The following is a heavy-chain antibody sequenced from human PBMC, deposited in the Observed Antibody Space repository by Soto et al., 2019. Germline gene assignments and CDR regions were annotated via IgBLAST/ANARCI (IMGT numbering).Heavy chain of an antibody. D-gene: IGHD1-20*01. CDR2: IYPGDSDT. V-gene: IGHV5-51*01. Sequence: GESLKISCQGSGYRFTSYLIGLVRPLPGKGLEWMGIIYPGDSDTRYSPSFQGQVTISADKSISTAYLQWSSLKASDTAMYYCARSLRVTGTTFWFDPWGQGTLVTVSS. J-gene: IGHJ5*02. CDR3: ARSLRVTGTTFWFDP. CDR1: GYRFTSYL.